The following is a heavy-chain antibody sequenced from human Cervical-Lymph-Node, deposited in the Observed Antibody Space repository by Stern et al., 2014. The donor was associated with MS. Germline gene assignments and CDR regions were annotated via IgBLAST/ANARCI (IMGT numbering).Heavy chain of an antibody. Sequence: EMQLVESGGGLVKPGGSLGLSCKASGFRITFYNMNWVPQAPGKGLEWVSSISTSGNYLFYGDSVKGRFTISRDNAEDSLYLQMNSLRVEDTGVYYCARAPSRQLLPSGMDVWGQGTTVTVSS. V-gene: IGHV3-21*03. D-gene: IGHD2-2*01. CDR3: ARAPSRQLLPSGMDV. CDR1: GFRITFYN. CDR2: ISTSGNYL. J-gene: IGHJ6*02.